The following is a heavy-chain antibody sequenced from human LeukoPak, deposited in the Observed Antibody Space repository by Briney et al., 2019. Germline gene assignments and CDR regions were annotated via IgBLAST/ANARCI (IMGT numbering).Heavy chain of an antibody. V-gene: IGHV3-30*02. Sequence: GGSLRLSCSASGFTFSSYGMYWVRQAPGKGLEWVAFIRYDGNTKYYADSVKGRFTISREYSKNTVYMQMNSLRPEDTAVYYCARDTLDGDYFDYWGQGTLVTVSS. CDR1: GFTFSSYG. J-gene: IGHJ4*02. D-gene: IGHD2-8*01. CDR3: ARDTLDGDYFDY. CDR2: IRYDGNTK.